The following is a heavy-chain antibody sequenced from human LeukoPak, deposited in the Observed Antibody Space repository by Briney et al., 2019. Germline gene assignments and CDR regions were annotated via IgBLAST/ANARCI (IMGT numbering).Heavy chain of an antibody. Sequence: PSETLSLTCAVYGGSFSGYYWSGIRQPPGKGLEWIGEINDIGNTNYDPSLRSRVTISVDTSKNQFSLSLTSATAADTAVYFCARLGSVGYYNYQYMDIWGNGTTVTVSS. J-gene: IGHJ6*03. CDR3: ARLGSVGYYNYQYMDI. CDR1: GGSFSGYY. D-gene: IGHD3-10*01. CDR2: INDIGNT. V-gene: IGHV4-34*01.